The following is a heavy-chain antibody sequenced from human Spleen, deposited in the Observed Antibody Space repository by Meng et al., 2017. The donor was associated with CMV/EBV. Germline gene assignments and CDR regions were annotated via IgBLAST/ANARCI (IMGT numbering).Heavy chain of an antibody. D-gene: IGHD2-2*01. CDR2: IKSKTDGGTT. CDR1: FTFSNDW. CDR3: TTDPLDIVVVPAAIH. Sequence: FTFSNDWMSWVRQAPGKGLEWVGRIKSKTDGGTTDYAAPVKGRFTISKDDSKNTLYLQMNSLKTEDTAVYYCTTDPLDIVVVPAAIHWGQGTLVTVSS. J-gene: IGHJ4*02. V-gene: IGHV3-15*01.